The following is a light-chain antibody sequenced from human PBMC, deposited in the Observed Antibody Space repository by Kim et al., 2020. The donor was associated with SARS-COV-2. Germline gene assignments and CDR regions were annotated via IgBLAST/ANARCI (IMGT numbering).Light chain of an antibody. CDR1: QSVSNN. V-gene: IGKV3-15*01. Sequence: VSPGERATPPCRASQSVSNNLAWYQQKPGQAPRLLIYGASTRATDIPARFSGSGSGTEFTLTITSLQSEDFAVYYCQQYNNWPPYTFGQGTKLEI. CDR3: QQYNNWPPYT. CDR2: GAS. J-gene: IGKJ2*01.